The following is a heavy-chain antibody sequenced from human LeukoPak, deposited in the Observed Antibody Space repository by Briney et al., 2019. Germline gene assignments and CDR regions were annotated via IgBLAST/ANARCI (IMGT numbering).Heavy chain of an antibody. J-gene: IGHJ3*02. CDR1: GFTFSSYA. V-gene: IGHV3-30-3*01. Sequence: GESLGLSCAASGFTFSSYAMHWVRQAPGKGLEWVAVISYDGSNKYYADSVKGRFTISRDNSMNTLYLQINSLRAEDTAVYYCARVRSSWYYYDSSGYSPDAFDIWGQGTMVTVSS. CDR2: ISYDGSNK. CDR3: ARVRSSWYYYDSSGYSPDAFDI. D-gene: IGHD3-22*01.